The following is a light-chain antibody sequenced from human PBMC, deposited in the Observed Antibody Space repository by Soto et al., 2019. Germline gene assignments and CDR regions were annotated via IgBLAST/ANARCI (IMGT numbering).Light chain of an antibody. V-gene: IGKV3-11*01. CDR2: DSS. CDR1: QSVSSY. CDR3: QQRSNWPRT. J-gene: IGKJ2*01. Sequence: EIVLTQSPATLSLSPGERATLSCRASQSVSSYLAWYQQKPGQAPRLLIYDSSNRDNGIPARFSGSGSGTDFTLTISSLEPEDFAVYYCQQRSNWPRTFGQGTKLEIK.